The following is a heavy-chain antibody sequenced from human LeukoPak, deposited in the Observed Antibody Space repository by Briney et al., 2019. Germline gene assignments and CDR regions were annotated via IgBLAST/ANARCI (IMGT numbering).Heavy chain of an antibody. CDR2: IHYSGST. CDR3: ARTTEGYCSGSSCYSYYYYMDV. Sequence: SETLSLTCTVSGGSISSYYWSWIRQPPGKGLEWTGYIHYSGSTSYNPSLKSRVTISVDTSKNQFSLKLRFVTPADTAVYYCARTTEGYCSGSSCYSYYYYMDVWGKGTTVTVSS. J-gene: IGHJ6*03. D-gene: IGHD2-15*01. V-gene: IGHV4-59*01. CDR1: GGSISSYY.